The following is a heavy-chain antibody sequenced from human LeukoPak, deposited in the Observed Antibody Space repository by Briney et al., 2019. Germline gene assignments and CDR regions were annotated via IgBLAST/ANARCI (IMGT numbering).Heavy chain of an antibody. Sequence: GGSLRLSCAASGFTFSSYGMHWVRQAPGKGLEWVAVISYDGSNKYYADSVKGRFTISRDNSKNTLYLQMNSLRAEDTAVHYCAKLSRYDSSGYQDVDYWGQGTLVTVSS. CDR3: AKLSRYDSSGYQDVDY. D-gene: IGHD3-22*01. CDR1: GFTFSSYG. V-gene: IGHV3-30*18. J-gene: IGHJ4*02. CDR2: ISYDGSNK.